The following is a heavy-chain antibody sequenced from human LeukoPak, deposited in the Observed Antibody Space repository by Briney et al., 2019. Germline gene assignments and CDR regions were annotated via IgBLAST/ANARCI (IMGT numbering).Heavy chain of an antibody. D-gene: IGHD2-8*01. Sequence: GGSLRLSCAASGFTFSNFWMTWVRQAPGKGLEWVANINQDGSVQNFLASVRGRFTISRDNAKNSLYLQMTSLRAGDTAVYYCASALYANSCLWGQGTLVTVSS. V-gene: IGHV3-7*01. CDR1: GFTFSNFW. CDR3: ASALYANSCL. CDR2: INQDGSVQ. J-gene: IGHJ4*02.